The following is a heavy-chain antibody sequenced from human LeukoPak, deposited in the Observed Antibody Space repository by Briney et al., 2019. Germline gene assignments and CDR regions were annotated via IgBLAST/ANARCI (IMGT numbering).Heavy chain of an antibody. V-gene: IGHV3-7*01. CDR2: IKQDGSEK. J-gene: IGHJ6*02. D-gene: IGHD2-15*01. Sequence: PGGSLRLSCAASGFTFSSYWMSWVRQAPGKGLEWVANIKQDGSEKYYVDSVKDRFTISRDNAKNSLYLQMNSLRAEDTAVYYCARSAIVVAYYYYGMDVWGQGTTVTVSS. CDR1: GFTFSSYW. CDR3: ARSAIVVAYYYYGMDV.